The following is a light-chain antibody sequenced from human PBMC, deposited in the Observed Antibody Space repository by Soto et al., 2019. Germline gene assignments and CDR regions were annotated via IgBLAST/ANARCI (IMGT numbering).Light chain of an antibody. J-gene: IGLJ3*02. CDR1: TGAVTSGHY. V-gene: IGLV7-46*01. CDR3: LLSYSGARV. CDR2: DTN. Sequence: QAVVTQEPSLTVSPGGTVTLTCGSSTGAVTSGHYPYWFQQKPGQAPRTLIYDTNNRHSWTPARFSGSLLGGKAALTLSGAXXXDEAEYYCLLSYSGARVFGGGTKLTVL.